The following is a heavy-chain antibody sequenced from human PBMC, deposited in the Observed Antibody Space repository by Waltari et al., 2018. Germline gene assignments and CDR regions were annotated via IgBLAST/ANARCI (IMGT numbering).Heavy chain of an antibody. CDR1: GFIFSNYE. J-gene: IGHJ5*02. D-gene: IGHD4-17*01. CDR2: IRSSGSTS. CDR3: ARRDDYGDDPFWT. Sequence: EEHLVESGGGLVQPGGSLRLSCAASGFIFSNYEMNWIRQAPGKGLEWVSYIRSSGSTSYYADSAKGRFTISRDNAKNSLYLQMNSLRAEDTAVYYCARRDDYGDDPFWTWGQGTLVTVS. V-gene: IGHV3-48*03.